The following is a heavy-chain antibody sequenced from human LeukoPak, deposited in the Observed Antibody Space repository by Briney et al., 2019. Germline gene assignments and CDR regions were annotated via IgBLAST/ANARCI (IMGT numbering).Heavy chain of an antibody. J-gene: IGHJ4*01. V-gene: IGHV1-18*01. CDR2: ISAYNGNT. CDR1: GYIFTSYG. D-gene: IGHD6-19*01. Sequence: ASVKVSCKASGYIFTSYGISWVRQAGGQGLEWMGWISAYNGNTNYAQKLQGRVTMTTDTSTSTAYLELRSLTSDDTAVYYCARVMSVGIAVADPFDYWGHGTLVTVSS. CDR3: ARVMSVGIAVADPFDY.